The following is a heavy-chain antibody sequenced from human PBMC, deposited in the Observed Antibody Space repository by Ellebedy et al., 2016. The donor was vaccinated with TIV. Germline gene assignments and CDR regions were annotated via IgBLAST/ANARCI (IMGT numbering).Heavy chain of an antibody. V-gene: IGHV4-39*07. D-gene: IGHD3/OR15-3a*01. CDR3: ARDLDRSPYYGMDV. CDR1: GGSIGSSPYC. Sequence: SETLSLTXTVSGGSIGSSPYCWAWIRQPLGKGLEWIGSIYYTGSAFYNPSLKSRVIISVDTSKNQFSLSLSSVTAADTAVYYCARDLDRSPYYGMDVWGQGTTVTVSS. CDR2: IYYTGSA. J-gene: IGHJ6*02.